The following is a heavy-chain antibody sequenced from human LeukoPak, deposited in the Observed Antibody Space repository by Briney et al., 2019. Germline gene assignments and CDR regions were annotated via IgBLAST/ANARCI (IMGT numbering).Heavy chain of an antibody. Sequence: SETLSLTCAVSGASINDFYWTWIRQPPGKGLEWIGYVYYGGSTNYNPSLKSRVSMSVDTSKNQFSLTLTSVTVADTASYYCARGGIRGYSAFDNLDFWGLGTHVTVSS. V-gene: IGHV4-59*01. D-gene: IGHD5-12*01. CDR3: ARGGIRGYSAFDNLDF. CDR1: GASINDFY. J-gene: IGHJ4*02. CDR2: VYYGGST.